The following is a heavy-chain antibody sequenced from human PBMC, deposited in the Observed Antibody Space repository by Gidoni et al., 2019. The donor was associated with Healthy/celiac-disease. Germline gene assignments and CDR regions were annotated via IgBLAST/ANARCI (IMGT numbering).Heavy chain of an antibody. CDR2: IWYDGSNK. CDR1: GFPFSSYG. J-gene: IGHJ4*02. V-gene: IGHV3-33*01. Sequence: QVQLVESGGGVVQPGRSLRLSCAASGFPFSSYGMHWVRQAPGKGLGWVAVIWYDGSNKYYADSVKGRFTISRDNSKNTLYLQMNSLRAEDTAVYYCARDRVYYGSGSQPLDYWGQGTLVTVSS. D-gene: IGHD3-10*01. CDR3: ARDRVYYGSGSQPLDY.